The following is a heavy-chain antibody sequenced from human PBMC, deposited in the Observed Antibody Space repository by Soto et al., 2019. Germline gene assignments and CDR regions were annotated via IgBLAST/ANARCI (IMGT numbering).Heavy chain of an antibody. CDR2: ISSSSSYI. V-gene: IGHV3-21*04. CDR3: AKSQYYYDSSGYYSAKYYYGMDV. CDR1: GFTFSSYS. D-gene: IGHD3-22*01. Sequence: GSLRLSCAASGFTFSSYSMNWVRQAPGKGLEWVSSISSSSSYIYYADSVKGRFTISRDNSKNSLYLQMNSLRAEDTAVYYCAKSQYYYDSSGYYSAKYYYGMDVWGQGTTVTSP. J-gene: IGHJ6*02.